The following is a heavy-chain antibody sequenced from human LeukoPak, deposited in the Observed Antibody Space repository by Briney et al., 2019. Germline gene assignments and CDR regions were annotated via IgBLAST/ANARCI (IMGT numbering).Heavy chain of an antibody. CDR1: GGSISSSSYY. Sequence: SESLCLSCTVSGGSISSSSYYWGWIRQPPGKGLEWIGSIYYSGRNYYNPSLKSRVTISVNTSKKQFSLKLSSVTAADTGVYYCARVRDDYDSRLYYFDYWGQGTLVTVSS. V-gene: IGHV4-39*07. CDR3: ARVRDDYDSRLYYFDY. CDR2: IYYSGRN. J-gene: IGHJ4*02. D-gene: IGHD3-22*01.